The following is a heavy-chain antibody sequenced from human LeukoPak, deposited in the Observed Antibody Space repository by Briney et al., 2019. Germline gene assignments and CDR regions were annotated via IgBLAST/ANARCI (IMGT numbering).Heavy chain of an antibody. CDR3: ARHLIVVVPAAIRSVNNWFDP. V-gene: IGHV4-39*01. CDR1: GASFSGYY. CDR2: IYYSGST. D-gene: IGHD2-2*01. J-gene: IGHJ5*02. Sequence: SETLSLTCAVYGASFSGYYWGWIRQPPGKGLEWIGSIYYSGSTYYNPSLKSRVTISVDTSKNQFSLKLSSVTAADTAVYYCARHLIVVVPAAIRSVNNWFDPWGQGTLVTVSS.